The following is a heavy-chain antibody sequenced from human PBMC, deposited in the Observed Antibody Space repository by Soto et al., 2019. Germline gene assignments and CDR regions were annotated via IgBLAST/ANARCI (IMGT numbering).Heavy chain of an antibody. V-gene: IGHV1-8*01. CDR3: ARMETFGSLNWLDP. D-gene: IGHD3-16*01. Sequence: ASVKVSCKASGCSFTNNDVSWVRPATGQGLEWMGWMNPGSGDTGYPQKLQGRVTMTRDISIATAYMELSSLRSDDTAIYYCARMETFGSLNWLDPWGQGTLVTVSS. CDR1: GCSFTNND. CDR2: MNPGSGDT. J-gene: IGHJ5*02.